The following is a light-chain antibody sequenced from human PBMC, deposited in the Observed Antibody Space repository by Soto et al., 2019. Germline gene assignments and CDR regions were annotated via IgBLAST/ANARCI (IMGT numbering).Light chain of an antibody. CDR1: SGHSSHA. CDR3: QTWGTGIHVV. J-gene: IGLJ2*01. Sequence: QPVLTQSPSASAPLGAPVKLTCTLSSGHSSHAIAWHQQQPEKGPRYLMKINSDGSHIKGDGIPDRFSGSSSGAERYLTISTLQSEDEADYYCQTWGTGIHVVFGGGTKVT. CDR2: INSDGSH. V-gene: IGLV4-69*01.